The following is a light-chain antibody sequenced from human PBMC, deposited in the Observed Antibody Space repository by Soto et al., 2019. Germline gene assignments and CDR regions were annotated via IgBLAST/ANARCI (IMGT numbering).Light chain of an antibody. J-gene: IGKJ1*01. Sequence: EIVMTQSPATLSVSPGDRATLSCRASQSVSSNLAWYQQKPGRAPRVLIFGASTRATGIPARFSGSGSGTEVTLTISSLQSEDFAVYYCQQYNSWPPWTFGQGTKVEIK. CDR2: GAS. V-gene: IGKV3-15*01. CDR3: QQYNSWPPWT. CDR1: QSVSSN.